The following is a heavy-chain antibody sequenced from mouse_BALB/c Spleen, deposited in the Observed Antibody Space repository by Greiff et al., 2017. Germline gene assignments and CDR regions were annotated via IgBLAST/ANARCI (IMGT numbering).Heavy chain of an antibody. Sequence: EVKLMESGGGLVQPGGSLKLSCAASGFTFSSYTMSWVRQTPEKRLEWVAYISNGGGSTYYPDTVKGRFTISRDNAKNTLYLQMSSLKSEDTAMYYCARYYGSSTYAMDYWGQGTSVTVSS. J-gene: IGHJ4*01. CDR2: ISNGGGST. CDR3: ARYYGSSTYAMDY. D-gene: IGHD1-1*01. CDR1: GFTFSSYT. V-gene: IGHV5-12-2*01.